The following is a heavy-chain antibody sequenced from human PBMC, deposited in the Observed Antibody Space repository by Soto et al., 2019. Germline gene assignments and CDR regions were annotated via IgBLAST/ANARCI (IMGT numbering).Heavy chain of an antibody. V-gene: IGHV4-34*01. CDR1: GGSFSGYY. CDR2: INDRGSI. Sequence: QVQLQQWGAGPLRPLETLSLTCGVSGGSFSGYYWAWIRQSPGKGLEWIGEINDRGSINYNPSLKSRVSISVGTSKTNYSLNLRSVTAADTAVYYCARESHDILTGPPWVWYFDLWGRGTLVTVSS. J-gene: IGHJ2*01. CDR3: ARESHDILTGPPWVWYFDL. D-gene: IGHD3-9*01.